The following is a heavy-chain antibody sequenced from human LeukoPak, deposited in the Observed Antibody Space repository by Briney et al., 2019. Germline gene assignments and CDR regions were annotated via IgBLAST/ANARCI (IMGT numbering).Heavy chain of an antibody. CDR2: ISYDGSNK. CDR1: GFTLSSYA. CDR3: ARDKGLTLDY. V-gene: IGHV3-30-3*01. D-gene: IGHD6-19*01. J-gene: IGHJ4*02. Sequence: GGSLRLSCAASGFTLSSYAIHWVRQAPGKGLEWMAVISYDGSNKYYADSVKGRFTISRDNSKNTLYLQMNSLRAEDTAVYYCARDKGLTLDYWGQGTLVTVSS.